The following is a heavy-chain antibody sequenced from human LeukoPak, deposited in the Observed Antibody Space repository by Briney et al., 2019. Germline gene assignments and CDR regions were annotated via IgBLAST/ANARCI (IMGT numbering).Heavy chain of an antibody. CDR3: ARVKYSSGWYEFDY. D-gene: IGHD6-19*01. V-gene: IGHV3-21*01. CDR1: GFTFSNYV. CDR2: ISSSSSYI. J-gene: IGHJ4*02. Sequence: GGSLRLSCVASGFTFSNYVMTWVRQAPGKGLEWVSSISSSSSYIYYADSVKGRLTISRDNAKNSLYLQMNSLRAEDTAVYYCARVKYSSGWYEFDYWGQGTLVTVSS.